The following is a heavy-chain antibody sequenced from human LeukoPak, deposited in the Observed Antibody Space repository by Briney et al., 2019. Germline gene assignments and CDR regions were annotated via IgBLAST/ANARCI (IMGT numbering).Heavy chain of an antibody. CDR1: GGTFSSYA. D-gene: IGHD1-26*01. CDR3: ARSMSGSLLYYYYYGMDV. CDR2: IIPIFGTA. J-gene: IGHJ6*02. Sequence: GASVKVPCKASGGTFSSYAISWVRQAPGQGLEWMGGIIPIFGTANYAQKFQGRATITADESTSTAYMELSSLRSEDTAVYYCARSMSGSLLYYYYYGMDVWGQGTTVTVSS. V-gene: IGHV1-69*13.